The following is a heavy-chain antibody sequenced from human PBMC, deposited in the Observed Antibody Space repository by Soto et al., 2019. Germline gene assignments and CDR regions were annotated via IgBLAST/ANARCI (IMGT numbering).Heavy chain of an antibody. CDR3: ARDIAVAGIRFDY. V-gene: IGHV1-46*01. J-gene: IGHJ4*02. CDR1: GNTYTSYY. CDR2: INPGGGST. D-gene: IGHD6-19*01. Sequence: ASVRVSCPESGNTYTSYYVRWVRQDPGQGLEWMGIINPGGGSTTYAQKFQGRVTMTRDTSTSTVYMELNSLRSDDTAVYYCARDIAVAGIRFDYWGQGTLVTGSS.